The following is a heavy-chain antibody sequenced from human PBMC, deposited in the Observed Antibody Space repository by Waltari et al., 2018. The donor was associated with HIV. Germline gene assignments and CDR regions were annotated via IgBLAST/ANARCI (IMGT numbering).Heavy chain of an antibody. CDR3: AKGGMIVVAMYCYL. D-gene: IGHD3-22*01. CDR1: GFTFSSYG. J-gene: IGHJ2*01. Sequence: QVQQVESGGGVVQAGGSLRRSCAASGFTFSSYGLHVVRQASGKGLEWVAFIRYDGSNKYYGDSVKGRFTISRDNSKSTLYLQMNSLRAEDTAVYYCAKGGMIVVAMYCYLWGRGTLLTVSS. CDR2: IRYDGSNK. V-gene: IGHV3-30*02.